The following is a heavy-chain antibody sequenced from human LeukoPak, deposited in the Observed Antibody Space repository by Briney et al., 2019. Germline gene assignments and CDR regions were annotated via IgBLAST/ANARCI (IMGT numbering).Heavy chain of an antibody. V-gene: IGHV4-59*01. CDR1: GGSISSYY. D-gene: IGHD3-22*01. CDR3: AREYYYDSSGYYGDAFDI. Sequence: SETLSLTCTVSGGSISSYYWSWIRQPPGKGLEWIGYIYYGGSTNYNPSLKSRVTISVDTSKNQFSLKLSSVTAADTAVYYCAREYYYDSSGYYGDAFDIWGQGTMVTVSS. CDR2: IYYGGST. J-gene: IGHJ3*02.